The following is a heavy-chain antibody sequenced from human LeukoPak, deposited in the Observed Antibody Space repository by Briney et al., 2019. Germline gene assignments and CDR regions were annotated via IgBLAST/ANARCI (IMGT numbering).Heavy chain of an antibody. J-gene: IGHJ4*02. D-gene: IGHD3-16*01. CDR3: ARVGDYALKD. CDR2: IYYSGST. Sequence: SETLSLTRTVSGGSISSYYWSWIRQPPGKGLEWIGYIYYSGSTNYNPSLKSRVSMSVDTSKNQCTLKLSSVTAADTAVYYCARVGDYALKDWGQGTLVTVSS. V-gene: IGHV4-59*12. CDR1: GGSISSYY.